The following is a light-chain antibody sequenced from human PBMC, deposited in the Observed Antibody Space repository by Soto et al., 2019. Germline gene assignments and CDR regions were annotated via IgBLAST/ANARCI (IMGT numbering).Light chain of an antibody. Sequence: DIQLTQTPSSLSASVGDRVTITCRSSQTISGYVNWYQQQPGKAPKLLIFGASILQSGVPSRFSGSGSGTEFTLTISSLQAEDFATYYCQQLNSYFIFTFGPGTTVDI. CDR3: QQLNSYFIFT. J-gene: IGKJ3*01. CDR2: GAS. V-gene: IGKV1-9*01. CDR1: QTISGY.